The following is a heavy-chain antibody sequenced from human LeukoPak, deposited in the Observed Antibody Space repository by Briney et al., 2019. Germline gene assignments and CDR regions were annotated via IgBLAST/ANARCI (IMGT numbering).Heavy chain of an antibody. CDR3: AKSNGYGLVDI. V-gene: IGHV4-34*01. CDR2: INHSGGI. D-gene: IGHD3-10*01. J-gene: IGHJ3*02. CDR1: GGSFSGYQ. Sequence: SETLSLTCAVYGGSFSGYQWSWIRQPPGKGLEFIGEINHSGGITYSPSLKSRVTISLDTSRNQFSLKLNSVTAADTAVYYCAKSNGYGLVDIWGQGTMVTVSS.